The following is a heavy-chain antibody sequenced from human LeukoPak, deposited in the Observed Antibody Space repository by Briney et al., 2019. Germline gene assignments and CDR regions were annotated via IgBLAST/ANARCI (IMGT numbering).Heavy chain of an antibody. J-gene: IGHJ5*02. CDR3: ARGGQSWFDP. CDR2: IYYSGST. V-gene: IGHV4-59*01. Sequence: SETLSLTCTVSGGSTSSYYWSWIRQPPGKGLEWIGYIYYSGSTNYNPSLKSRVTISVDTSKNQFSLKLSSVTAADTAVYYCARGGQSWFDPWGQGTLVTVSS. CDR1: GGSTSSYY.